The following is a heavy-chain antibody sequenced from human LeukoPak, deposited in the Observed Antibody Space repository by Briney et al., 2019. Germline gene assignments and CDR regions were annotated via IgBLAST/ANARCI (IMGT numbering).Heavy chain of an antibody. J-gene: IGHJ4*02. Sequence: GGSLRLSCAASGFTVSSNYMSWVRQAPGKGLEWVSVIYSGGSTYYADSVKGRFTISRDNSKNTLYLQMNSLRAEDTAVYYCAKDSNEEQQLVHDYWGQGTLVTVSS. CDR1: GFTVSSNY. V-gene: IGHV3-53*01. D-gene: IGHD6-13*01. CDR3: AKDSNEEQQLVHDY. CDR2: IYSGGST.